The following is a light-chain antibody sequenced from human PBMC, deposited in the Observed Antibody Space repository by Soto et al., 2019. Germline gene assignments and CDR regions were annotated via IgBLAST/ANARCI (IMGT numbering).Light chain of an antibody. V-gene: IGLV1-40*01. CDR2: GNS. Sequence: QSVLTQPPSVSVAPGQRVTISCTGSSSNIGAGYDVHWYQQLPGTAPKLLIYGNSNRPSGVPDRFSGSKSGTSASLAITGLQAEDEADYYCQSSDSSLSGYVFGTGTKVPVL. CDR3: QSSDSSLSGYV. J-gene: IGLJ1*01. CDR1: SSNIGAGYD.